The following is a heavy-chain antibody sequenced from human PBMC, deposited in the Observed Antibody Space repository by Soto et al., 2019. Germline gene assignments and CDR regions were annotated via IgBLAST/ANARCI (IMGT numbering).Heavy chain of an antibody. CDR3: ARSQGGSSSLDIYYYYYYGMDV. D-gene: IGHD2-15*01. J-gene: IGHJ6*02. CDR1: GGTFSSYA. CDR2: IIPIFATA. V-gene: IGHV1-69*01. Sequence: QVQLVQSGAEVKKPGSSVKVSCKAPGGTFSSYAICWVRQAPGQGHEWMGGIIPIFATAKYAQKFQGRVTITADESTSTGYMELSRLRSEDTAVYYCARSQGGSSSLDIYYYYYYGMDVWGQGTTVTVSS.